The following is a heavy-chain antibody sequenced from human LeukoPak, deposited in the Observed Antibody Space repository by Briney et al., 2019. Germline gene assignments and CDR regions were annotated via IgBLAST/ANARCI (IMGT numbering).Heavy chain of an antibody. J-gene: IGHJ6*03. Sequence: SVKVSCKASGGTFSSYAISWVRQAPGQGLEWMGGIIPIFGTANYAQKFQGRVTITADESTSTAYMELSSLRSEDTAVYYCARGTPYCSSTSCYLRYYYYYMDVWGKGTTVTVSS. CDR2: IIPIFGTA. CDR3: ARGTPYCSSTSCYLRYYYYYMDV. D-gene: IGHD2-2*01. V-gene: IGHV1-69*13. CDR1: GGTFSSYA.